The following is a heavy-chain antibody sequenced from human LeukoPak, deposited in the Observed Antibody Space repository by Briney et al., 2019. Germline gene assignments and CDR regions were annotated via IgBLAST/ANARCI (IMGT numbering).Heavy chain of an antibody. V-gene: IGHV3-21*04. CDR1: GFTFSSNS. D-gene: IGHD6-13*01. CDR2: ISSSSSYI. Sequence: GGSLRLSCAASGFTFSSNSMNWVRQAPGKGLEWVSSISSSSSYIYYADSVKGRFTISRDNAKNSLYLQMNSLRAEDTALYYCAKDIAAAGTSGGYMDVWGKGTTVTISS. CDR3: AKDIAAAGTSGGYMDV. J-gene: IGHJ6*03.